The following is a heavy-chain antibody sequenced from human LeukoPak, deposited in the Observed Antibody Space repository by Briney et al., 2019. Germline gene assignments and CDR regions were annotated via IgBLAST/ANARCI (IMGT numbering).Heavy chain of an antibody. CDR1: GFTFSDYS. J-gene: IGHJ4*02. D-gene: IGHD5-24*01. CDR3: ARDYKYAFDN. V-gene: IGHV3-48*01. CDR2: IGIDSGNT. Sequence: GGSLRLSCAASGFTFSDYSMNWVRQAPGKGLEWISYIGIDSGNTNYADSVTGRFTISGDEAKNSLYLQMNSLRVEDTAVYYCARDYKYAFDNWGQGTLVTVSS.